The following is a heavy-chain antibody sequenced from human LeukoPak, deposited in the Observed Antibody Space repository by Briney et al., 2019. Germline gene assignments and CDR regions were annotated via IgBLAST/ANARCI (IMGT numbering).Heavy chain of an antibody. Sequence: GGPLRLSCTVSGFTFSSYWMSWVRQAPGKGLEWVGLIRRNTDTGTTDYAAPVKGRFTISSDDSKHTLYLQMNGLKTEDTAVYYCNTQQGSCALNNWGQGDLVTVSS. V-gene: IGHV3-15*01. CDR2: IRRNTDTGTT. J-gene: IGHJ4*02. CDR3: NTQQGSCALNN. CDR1: GFTFSSYW.